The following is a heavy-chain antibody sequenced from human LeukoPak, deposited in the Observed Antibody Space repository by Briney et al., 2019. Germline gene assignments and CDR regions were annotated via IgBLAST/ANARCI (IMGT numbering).Heavy chain of an antibody. CDR2: ISGSGGST. Sequence: GGSLRLSCAASGFTFSSYAMSWVRQAPGKGLEWVSAISGSGGSTYYADSVKGQFTISRDNSKNTLYLQMNSLRAEDTAVYYCAGLTVGYSRFYYFDYWGQGTLVTVSS. J-gene: IGHJ4*02. CDR1: GFTFSSYA. D-gene: IGHD4-11*01. CDR3: AGLTVGYSRFYYFDY. V-gene: IGHV3-23*01.